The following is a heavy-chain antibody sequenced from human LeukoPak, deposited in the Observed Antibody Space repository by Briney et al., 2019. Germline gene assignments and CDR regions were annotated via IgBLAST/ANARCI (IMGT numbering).Heavy chain of an antibody. J-gene: IGHJ5*02. CDR2: ISAYNGNT. Sequence: ASVKVSCKASGYTFTSYGISWVRQAPGQGLEWMGWISAYNGNTNYAQKLQGRVTMTTDTSTSTAYMELRSLRSDDTAVYYCARVANSLPRGKTWFDPWGQGTLVTVSS. CDR1: GYTFTSYG. D-gene: IGHD3-10*01. CDR3: ARVANSLPRGKTWFDP. V-gene: IGHV1-18*01.